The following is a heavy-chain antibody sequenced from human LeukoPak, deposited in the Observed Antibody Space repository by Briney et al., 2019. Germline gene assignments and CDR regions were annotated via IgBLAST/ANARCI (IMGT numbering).Heavy chain of an antibody. D-gene: IGHD3-10*01. CDR1: GGSSFSYY. CDR2: IYYSGST. V-gene: IGHV4-59*08. CDR3: ARLPMVRGVIIKGVWFDP. Sequence: PSETLSLTCTVSGGSSFSYYWNWIRQPPGKGLEWIGYIYYSGSTAYNPSLKSRVTISVDTSKNQFSLKLSSVTAADTAVYYCARLPMVRGVIIKGVWFDPWGQGTLVTVSS. J-gene: IGHJ5*02.